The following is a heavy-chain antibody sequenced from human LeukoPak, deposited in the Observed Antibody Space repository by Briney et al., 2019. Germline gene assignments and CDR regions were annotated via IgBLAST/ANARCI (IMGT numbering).Heavy chain of an antibody. CDR2: VNGNNGNT. Sequence: ASVKVSCKTSGFTFSTYGITWVRQAPGQGLEWLGWVNGNNGNTEYAQNVQDRVAVTTDTSSNTVHLELSGLRSDDTAVYYCARATLLQDWFHPWGQGTLVIVSS. J-gene: IGHJ5*02. CDR3: ARATLLQDWFHP. V-gene: IGHV1-18*04. D-gene: IGHD1-26*01. CDR1: GFTFSTYG.